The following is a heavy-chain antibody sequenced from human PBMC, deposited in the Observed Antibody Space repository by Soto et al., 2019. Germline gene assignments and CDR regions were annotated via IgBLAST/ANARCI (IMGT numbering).Heavy chain of an antibody. CDR2: IYYSGST. V-gene: IGHV4-31*03. Sequence: PSETLSLTCTVSGGSISSGGYYWSWIRHHPGKGLEWIGYIYYSGSTYYNPSLKSRVTISVDTSKNQFSLKLSSVTAADTAVYYCARNPGITMVRGVIDFYYYYGMDVWGQGTTVTVSS. CDR1: GGSISSGGYY. D-gene: IGHD3-10*01. CDR3: ARNPGITMVRGVIDFYYYYGMDV. J-gene: IGHJ6*02.